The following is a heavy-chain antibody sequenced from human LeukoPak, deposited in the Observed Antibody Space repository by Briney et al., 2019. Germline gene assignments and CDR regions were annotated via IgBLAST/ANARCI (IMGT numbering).Heavy chain of an antibody. CDR1: GGTFSSYA. D-gene: IGHD6-25*01. CDR3: ASLPSGRDYYGMDV. Sequence: SVKVSCKASGGTFSSYAISWVRQAPGQGLEWMGGIIPIFGTANYAQKFQGRVTITADESTGTAYMELSSLRSEDTAVYYCASLPSGRDYYGMDVWGQGTTVTVSS. V-gene: IGHV1-69*13. J-gene: IGHJ6*02. CDR2: IIPIFGTA.